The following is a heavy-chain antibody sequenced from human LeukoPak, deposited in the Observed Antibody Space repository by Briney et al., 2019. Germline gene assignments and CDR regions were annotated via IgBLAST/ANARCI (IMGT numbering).Heavy chain of an antibody. CDR1: GFTFSSYA. Sequence: GGSLRLSCAASGFTFSSYAMSWVRQAPGKGLEWVSSISSSSSYIYYADSVKGRFTISRDNSKNTLYLQMNSLRAEDTAVYYCANGMAQYSSGSLHYWGQGTLVTVSS. J-gene: IGHJ4*02. D-gene: IGHD6-19*01. CDR2: ISSSSSYI. V-gene: IGHV3-23*01. CDR3: ANGMAQYSSGSLHY.